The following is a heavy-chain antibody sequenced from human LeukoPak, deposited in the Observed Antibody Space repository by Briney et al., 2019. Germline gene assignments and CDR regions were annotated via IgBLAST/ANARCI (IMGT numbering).Heavy chain of an antibody. D-gene: IGHD5-12*01. J-gene: IGHJ6*02. CDR2: ISSSGSTI. CDR1: GFTFSSYE. V-gene: IGHV3-48*03. Sequence: GGSLRLSCAASGFTFSSYEINWVRQAPGKGLEWVSYISSSGSTIYYADSVKGRFTISRDNAKNSLYLQMNSLRAEDTAVYYCARDRHSGYDPAYHYYYGMDVWGQGTTVTVSS. CDR3: ARDRHSGYDPAYHYYYGMDV.